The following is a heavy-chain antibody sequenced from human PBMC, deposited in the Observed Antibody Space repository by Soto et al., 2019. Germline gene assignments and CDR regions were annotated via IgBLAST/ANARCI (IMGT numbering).Heavy chain of an antibody. Sequence: QVQLQESGPGLVKPSETLSLTCTVSGGSISSHYWSWIQQPPGRGLEWIGFIYYSGITDSNPSLKSRVTISLDTSKNQLSLRLSSVTAADTAVYYCARPRGIAPAVWYFDLWGRGTLVTVSS. V-gene: IGHV4-59*08. D-gene: IGHD6-13*01. CDR3: ARPRGIAPAVWYFDL. CDR2: IYYSGIT. J-gene: IGHJ2*01. CDR1: GGSISSHY.